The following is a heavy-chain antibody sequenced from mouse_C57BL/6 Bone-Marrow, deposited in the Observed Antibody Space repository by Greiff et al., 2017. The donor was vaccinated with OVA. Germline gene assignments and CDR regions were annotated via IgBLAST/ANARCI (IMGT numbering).Heavy chain of an antibody. Sequence: QVQLQQPGTELVKPGASVKLSCKASGYTFTSYWMHWVKQRPGQGLEWIGNINPGNGGTNYNEKFKSKATLTVDTSSSTAYMQRSSLTSEDSAVYYCARLKGYGSAGYFDVWGTGTTVTVSS. J-gene: IGHJ1*03. CDR2: INPGNGGT. CDR3: ARLKGYGSAGYFDV. D-gene: IGHD1-1*01. CDR1: GYTFTSYW. V-gene: IGHV1-53*01.